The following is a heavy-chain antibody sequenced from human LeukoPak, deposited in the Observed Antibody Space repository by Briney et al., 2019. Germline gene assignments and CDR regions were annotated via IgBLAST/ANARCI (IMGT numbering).Heavy chain of an antibody. CDR1: GFTFSSYA. D-gene: IGHD3-3*01. Sequence: GGSLRLSCAASGFTFSSYAMSWVRQAPGKGLEWVSAISGSGGSTYYADSVKGRFTISRDNAKNSLYLQMNSLRVEDTAVYYCARVTEYYDFWSGYYEGYNWFDPWGQGTLVTVSS. J-gene: IGHJ5*02. CDR3: ARVTEYYDFWSGYYEGYNWFDP. V-gene: IGHV3-23*01. CDR2: ISGSGGST.